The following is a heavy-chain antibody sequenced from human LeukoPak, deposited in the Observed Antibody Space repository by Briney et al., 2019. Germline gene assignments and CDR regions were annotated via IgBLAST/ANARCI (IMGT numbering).Heavy chain of an antibody. J-gene: IGHJ4*02. V-gene: IGHV3-20*04. Sequence: GGSLRLSCAASGFKFGDYGMSWVRQVPGKGLEWVSGINRKGGITTYGDSVKGRFTISRDNAKNSLYLQMNSLRAEDTALYYCARGLLGSSSAPNDYWGQGTLVTVSS. D-gene: IGHD6-6*01. CDR3: ARGLLGSSSAPNDY. CDR1: GFKFGDYG. CDR2: INRKGGIT.